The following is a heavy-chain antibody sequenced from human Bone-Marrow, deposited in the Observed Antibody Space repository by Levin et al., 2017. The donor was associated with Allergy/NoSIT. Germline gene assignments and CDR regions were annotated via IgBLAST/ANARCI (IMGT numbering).Heavy chain of an antibody. D-gene: IGHD2-2*01. CDR2: IYYSGST. J-gene: IGHJ4*02. CDR1: GGSISSSSYY. CDR3: ARGEYCSSTSCLMTQFDY. V-gene: IGHV4-39*01. Sequence: SETLSLTCTVSGGSISSSSYYWGWIRQPPGKGLEWIGSIYYSGSTYYNPSLKSRVTISVDTSKNQFSLKLSSVTAADTAVYYCARGEYCSSTSCLMTQFDYWGQGTLVTVSS.